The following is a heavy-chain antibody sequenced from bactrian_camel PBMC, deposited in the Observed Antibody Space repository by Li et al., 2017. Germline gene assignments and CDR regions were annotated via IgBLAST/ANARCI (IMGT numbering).Heavy chain of an antibody. Sequence: HVQLVESGGDLVQLGGSLRLSCAASGFTFSSYWMYWVRQAPGKGLEWVSSINGRGGYTYYEESMKGRVTISRDNAKNTMLMQMNNLKTEDTAVYFCVRGSGSWYDGYAMDYWGKGTQVTVS. J-gene: IGHJ7*01. CDR2: INGRGGYT. V-gene: IGHV3S1*01. CDR1: GFTFSSYW. D-gene: IGHD2*01.